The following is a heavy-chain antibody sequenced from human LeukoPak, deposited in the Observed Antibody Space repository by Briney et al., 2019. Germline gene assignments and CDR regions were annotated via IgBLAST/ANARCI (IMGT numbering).Heavy chain of an antibody. Sequence: GGSLRLSCAASGFTFSSYSMNWVRQAPGKGLEWVSSISSSSSYIYYADSVKGRFTISRDNAKNSLYLQMNSLRAEDTAVYYCAIGEEQWLVLDYYYGMDVWGQGTAVTVSS. CDR2: ISSSSSYI. CDR1: GFTFSSYS. D-gene: IGHD6-19*01. CDR3: AIGEEQWLVLDYYYGMDV. J-gene: IGHJ6*02. V-gene: IGHV3-21*01.